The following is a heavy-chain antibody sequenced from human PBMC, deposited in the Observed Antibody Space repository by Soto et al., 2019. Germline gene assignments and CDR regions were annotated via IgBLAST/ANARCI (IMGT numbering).Heavy chain of an antibody. CDR1: GYSFSNSG. D-gene: IGHD2-8*01. V-gene: IGHV1-18*01. Sequence: GASVKVSGKASGYSFSNSGFSWMRQAPGQGLEWMGWISTYNRNTNYAQKFQGRLSMTRDTSTTTAFMELTTLRSDDTAVYYCARDEYNNGRNWLNPWGQGTLVTVSS. J-gene: IGHJ5*02. CDR3: ARDEYNNGRNWLNP. CDR2: ISTYNRNT.